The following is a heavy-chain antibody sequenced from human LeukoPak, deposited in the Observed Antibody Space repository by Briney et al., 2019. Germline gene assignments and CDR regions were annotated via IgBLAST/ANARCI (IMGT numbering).Heavy chain of an antibody. CDR1: GGTFSSYA. Sequence: SVKVSCKASGGTFSSYAISWVRQAPGQGLEWMGRIIPIFGIANYAQKFQGRVTITAHKSTSTAYMELSSLRSEDTAVYYCARENDGDEDGYNSAFDYWGQGTLVTVSS. CDR3: ARENDGDEDGYNSAFDY. J-gene: IGHJ4*02. CDR2: IIPIFGIA. V-gene: IGHV1-69*04. D-gene: IGHD5-24*01.